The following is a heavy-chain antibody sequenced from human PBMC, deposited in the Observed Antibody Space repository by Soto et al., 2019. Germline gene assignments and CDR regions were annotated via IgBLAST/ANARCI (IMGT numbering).Heavy chain of an antibody. CDR3: ARGYNSFDV. J-gene: IGHJ3*01. CDR2: SRNKASRYTT. V-gene: IGHV3-72*01. D-gene: IGHD1-1*01. CDR1: GFIFSDYY. Sequence: GGSLRLSCAVSGFIFSDYYMDWLRQAPGRGLEWVGRSRNKASRYTTEYAAAVRGRFTVSRDESNNLLYLQMNSLKTEDTAVYFCARGYNSFDVWGQGTMVTVSS.